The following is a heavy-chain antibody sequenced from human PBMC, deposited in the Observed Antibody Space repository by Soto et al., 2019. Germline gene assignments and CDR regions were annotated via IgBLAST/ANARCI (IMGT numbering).Heavy chain of an antibody. V-gene: IGHV1-69*02. J-gene: IGHJ4*02. CDR2: IIPILGIA. D-gene: IGHD6-13*01. CDR3: ARSQQQSNWADH. CDR1: GDNLSSYS. Sequence: QVQLVQSGAEVKKPGSSVKVSCKASGDNLSSYSISWVRQAPGQGLEWMRRIIPILGIANYAQKFQGRVTITADKSTASAYMELSSLRTEDTAVYYCARSQQQSNWADHWGQGTPVTVSS.